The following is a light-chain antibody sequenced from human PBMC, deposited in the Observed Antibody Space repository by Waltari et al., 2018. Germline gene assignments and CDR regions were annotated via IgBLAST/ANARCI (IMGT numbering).Light chain of an antibody. CDR2: KVS. V-gene: IGKV2-30*02. CDR1: QSLIHNNGFTH. Sequence: DAVMTQSPLYLPVTLGQPATIPRRSSQSLIHNNGFTHLTWFHQSPGQSPSRLIYKVSNRDSGVPDRFSGTGSGTDFTLKISRVEAEDVGFYYCMEGTHWYTFGQGTKLEIK. CDR3: MEGTHWYT. J-gene: IGKJ2*01.